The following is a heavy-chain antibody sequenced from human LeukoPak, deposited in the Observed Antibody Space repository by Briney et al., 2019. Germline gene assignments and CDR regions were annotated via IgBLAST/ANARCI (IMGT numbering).Heavy chain of an antibody. CDR3: AKGGADIAVLPAAIPFDY. V-gene: IGHV3-30*02. CDR2: IPDVGSNE. D-gene: IGHD2-2*02. CDR1: GFTFSSYG. J-gene: IGHJ4*02. Sequence: PGGSLRLSCAASGFTFSSYGMHWVRQAPGKGLGWFAFIPDVGSNEYYADSVKGRFTISSDNSKNTLYLQMNSLRAEDTAVYYCAKGGADIAVLPAAIPFDYWGQGTLVTVSS.